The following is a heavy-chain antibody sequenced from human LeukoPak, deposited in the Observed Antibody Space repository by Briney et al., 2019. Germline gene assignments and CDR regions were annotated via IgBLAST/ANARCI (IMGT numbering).Heavy chain of an antibody. V-gene: IGHV4-59*08. J-gene: IGHJ3*02. CDR1: GGSISSFY. CDR3: ARLQLVVVAAFDI. CDR2: IYYSGFT. Sequence: SETLSLTCTVSGGSISSFYWSWIRQPPGKGMEDIGHIYYSGFTNYNPSLKSRVTMSVDTSKNQFSLKLSSVTAADTAVYYCARLQLVVVAAFDIWGQGTMVTVSS. D-gene: IGHD6-6*01.